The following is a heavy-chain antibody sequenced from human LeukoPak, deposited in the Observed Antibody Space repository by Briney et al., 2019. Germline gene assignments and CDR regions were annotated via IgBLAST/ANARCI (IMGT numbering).Heavy chain of an antibody. CDR1: GGSISSSSHY. D-gene: IGHD2-8*01. V-gene: IGHV4-39*01. CDR2: IYYSGST. J-gene: IGHJ5*02. CDR3: ARKEILYFLFHGWFDP. Sequence: SETLSLTCTVSGGSISSSSHYWGWIRQPPGKGLEWIGSIYYSGSTYYNPSLKSRVTISVDTSKNQFSLKLSSVTAADTAVYYCARKEILYFLFHGWFDPWGQGTLVTVSS.